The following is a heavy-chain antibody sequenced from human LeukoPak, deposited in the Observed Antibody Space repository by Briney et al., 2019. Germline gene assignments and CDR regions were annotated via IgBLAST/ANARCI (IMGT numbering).Heavy chain of an antibody. Sequence: PSETLSLTCTVSGGSISSSSYYWGWIRQPPGKGLEWIGSIYYSGSTYYNPSLKSRVTISVDTSKNQFSLKLSSVTAADTAVYYCAFYCSSTSCYSRWGQGTLVTVSS. CDR1: GGSISSSSYY. V-gene: IGHV4-39*01. CDR3: AFYCSSTSCYSR. CDR2: IYYSGST. D-gene: IGHD2-2*01. J-gene: IGHJ4*02.